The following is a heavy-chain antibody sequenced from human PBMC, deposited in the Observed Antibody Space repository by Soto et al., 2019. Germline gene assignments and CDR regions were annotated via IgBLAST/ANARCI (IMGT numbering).Heavy chain of an antibody. D-gene: IGHD3-9*01. J-gene: IGHJ4*02. Sequence: GESLKISCKGSGYSFTSYWIGWVRQMPGKGLEWMGIIYPGDSDTRYSPSFQGQVTISADKSISTAYLQWSSLKASDTAFFYFARHGVGDILTGQPDYWGQGTLVTVSS. CDR2: IYPGDSDT. CDR3: ARHGVGDILTGQPDY. CDR1: GYSFTSYW. V-gene: IGHV5-51*01.